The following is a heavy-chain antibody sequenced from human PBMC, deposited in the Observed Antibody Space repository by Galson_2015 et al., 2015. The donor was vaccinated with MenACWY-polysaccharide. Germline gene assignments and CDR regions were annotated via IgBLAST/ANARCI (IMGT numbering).Heavy chain of an antibody. V-gene: IGHV3-33*05. D-gene: IGHD2-15*01. Sequence: PLRLSCAASGIRFSGSGMHWVHQAPGKGLEWVAVIQYDGSKTVYADSVKGRFTVSRDNSKNTLYLEMNSLRAEDTAVYYCAREGSRIVFHAFDVWGQGTMVIVSS. CDR2: IQYDGSKT. J-gene: IGHJ3*01. CDR1: GIRFSGSG. CDR3: AREGSRIVFHAFDV.